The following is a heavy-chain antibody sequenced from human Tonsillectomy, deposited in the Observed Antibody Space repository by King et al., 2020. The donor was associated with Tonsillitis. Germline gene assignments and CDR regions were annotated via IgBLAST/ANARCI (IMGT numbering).Heavy chain of an antibody. CDR1: GFTFSSYW. CDR2: ISTEGSST. J-gene: IGHJ4*02. Sequence: EVQLVEYGGGLVQPGGSLRLSCAASGFTFSSYWMHWVRQAPGKGLVWVSRISTEGSSTSYADSVRGRFTISRDNAKNTLFLQMNSLRAEDTAVYYCASDRDDFWSGYYDYWGQGTLVTVSS. V-gene: IGHV3-74*01. CDR3: ASDRDDFWSGYYDY. D-gene: IGHD3-3*01.